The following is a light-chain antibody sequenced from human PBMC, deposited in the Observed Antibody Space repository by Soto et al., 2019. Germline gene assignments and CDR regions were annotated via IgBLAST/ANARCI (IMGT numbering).Light chain of an antibody. J-gene: IGLJ3*02. CDR2: EVS. Sequence: QSALTQPASVSVSPGQSITISCTGTSSAVGSYNLVSWYQKHPGKAPKLMIYEVSKRPSGISNRFSGSKSGNTASLTISGLQAEDEADYYCCSYAGSSTPAVFGGGTKVTVL. V-gene: IGLV2-23*02. CDR1: SSAVGSYNL. CDR3: CSYAGSSTPAV.